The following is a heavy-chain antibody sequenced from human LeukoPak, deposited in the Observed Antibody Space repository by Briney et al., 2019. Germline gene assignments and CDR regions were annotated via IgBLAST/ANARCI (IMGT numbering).Heavy chain of an antibody. Sequence: PGGSLRLSCAASGFTSDDYAMHWVRQTPGKGLEWVSGISWNSGNIDSADSVKGRFTISRDNSKNALYLQMNSLRVEDTAVYYCAIDPNWGTHSWGQGVLVTVSS. D-gene: IGHD7-27*01. CDR3: AIDPNWGTHS. V-gene: IGHV3-9*02. CDR1: GFTSDDYA. CDR2: ISWNSGNI. J-gene: IGHJ4*02.